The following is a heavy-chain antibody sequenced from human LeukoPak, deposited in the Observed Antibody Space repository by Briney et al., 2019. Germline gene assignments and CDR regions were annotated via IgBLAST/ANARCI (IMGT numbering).Heavy chain of an antibody. V-gene: IGHV1-18*01. CDR2: ISAYNGNT. Sequence: ASVKVSCKASGYTFTSYGISWVRQAPGQGLEWMGWISAYNGNTNYAQKLQGRVTMTTDTSTSTAYMELRSLRSDDTAVYYCAREATYYYDSSGYYRGFNMDAWGKGTTVTVSS. D-gene: IGHD3-22*01. CDR1: GYTFTSYG. J-gene: IGHJ6*03. CDR3: AREATYYYDSSGYYRGFNMDA.